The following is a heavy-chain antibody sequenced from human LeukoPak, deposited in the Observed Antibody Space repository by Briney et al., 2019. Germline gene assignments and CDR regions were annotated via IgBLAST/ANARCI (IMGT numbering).Heavy chain of an antibody. J-gene: IGHJ5*02. CDR1: GFTFSSYW. D-gene: IGHD2-15*01. V-gene: IGHV3-7*01. CDR3: AREGCSGGSCYHNWFDP. CDR2: INQDGSEK. Sequence: GGSLRLSCAASGFTFSSYWMSWVRQAPGKGLEWVANINQDGSEKYYVDSVRGRFTISRDNAKNSLYLQMNSLRAEDTAVYYCAREGCSGGSCYHNWFDPWGQGTLVTVSS.